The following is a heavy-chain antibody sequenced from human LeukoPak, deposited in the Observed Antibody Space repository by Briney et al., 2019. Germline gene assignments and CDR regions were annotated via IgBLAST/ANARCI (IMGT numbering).Heavy chain of an antibody. D-gene: IGHD3-10*01. Sequence: PGGSLRLSCTASGFTFSSYGMHWVRQAPGKGLEWVAFIRYDGSNKYYADSVKGRFTISRDNAKNTLYLQMNSLRVEDTAIYYRARVVYDYGSGSYLRYYFDYWGQGTLVTVSS. CDR1: GFTFSSYG. CDR3: ARVVYDYGSGSYLRYYFDY. J-gene: IGHJ4*02. CDR2: IRYDGSNK. V-gene: IGHV3-30*02.